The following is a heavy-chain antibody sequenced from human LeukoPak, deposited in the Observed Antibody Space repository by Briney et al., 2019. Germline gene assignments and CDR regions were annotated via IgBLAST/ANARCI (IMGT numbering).Heavy chain of an antibody. Sequence: GGSLRLSCAASGFTFSSYAMSWVRQAPGKGLEWVSAISGSGGSTYYADSVKGRFTISRDNSKNALYLQMNSLRAEDTAVYYCAKGSVGARYFDYWGQGTLVTVSS. CDR3: AKGSVGARYFDY. V-gene: IGHV3-23*01. D-gene: IGHD1-26*01. CDR1: GFTFSSYA. CDR2: ISGSGGST. J-gene: IGHJ4*02.